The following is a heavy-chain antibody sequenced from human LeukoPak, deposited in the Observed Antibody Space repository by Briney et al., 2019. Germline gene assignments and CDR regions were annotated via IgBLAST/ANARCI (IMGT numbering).Heavy chain of an antibody. CDR3: AKDPRPDYYGSGSYYPYYFDY. D-gene: IGHD3-10*01. J-gene: IGHJ4*02. CDR1: GFTFDDYA. V-gene: IGHV3-9*01. CDR2: ISWSSGSI. Sequence: PGRSLRLSCAASGFTFDDYAMHWVRQAPGKGLEWVTGISWSSGSIGYADSVKGRFTISRDNAKNSLYLQMNSLRAEDTALYYCAKDPRPDYYGSGSYYPYYFDYWGQGTLVTVSS.